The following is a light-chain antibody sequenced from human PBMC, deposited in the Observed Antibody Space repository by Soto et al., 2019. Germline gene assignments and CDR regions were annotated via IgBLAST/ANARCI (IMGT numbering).Light chain of an antibody. CDR2: KAS. V-gene: IGKV1-5*03. CDR3: QQYNNYPWT. J-gene: IGKJ1*01. Sequence: DIPMTQSPSTLSASVGDRVTITCRSSQSISSWLAWYQQKPGKAPKLLIYKASSLESRVPSRFSGSGSATEITLTISSLQPDDFATYYCQQYNNYPWTFSQGTKVVIK. CDR1: QSISSW.